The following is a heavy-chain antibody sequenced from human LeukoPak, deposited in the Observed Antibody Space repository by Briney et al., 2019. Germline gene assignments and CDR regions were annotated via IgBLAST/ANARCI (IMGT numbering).Heavy chain of an antibody. Sequence: GSLRLSCAASGFTFINYGMHWVRQAPGKGLEWVAFIRYDGSNKYYADSVKGRFTISRDNSKNTLYLQMNSLRAEDTAVYYCAKDGTYSSSWYRGYYFDYWGQGTLVTVSS. D-gene: IGHD6-13*01. J-gene: IGHJ4*02. CDR1: GFTFINYG. CDR2: IRYDGSNK. CDR3: AKDGTYSSSWYRGYYFDY. V-gene: IGHV3-30*02.